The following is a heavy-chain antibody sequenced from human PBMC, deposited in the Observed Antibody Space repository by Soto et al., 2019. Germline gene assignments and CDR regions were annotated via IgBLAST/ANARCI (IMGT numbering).Heavy chain of an antibody. CDR1: GGLFSSYP. V-gene: IGHV1-69*01. D-gene: IGHD3-22*01. CDR3: ARGGSGYTWFNEF. CDR2: IIPVFQTE. J-gene: IGHJ4*02. Sequence: QEQLVQSGAEVKKPGSSVKVSCKASGGLFSSYPISWVRQVPRQGLEWMGGIIPVFQTEYYTQRFQGRVTITADESTNTAYMELSSLRSEDTAIYYCARGGSGYTWFNEFWGQGTLVTVSS.